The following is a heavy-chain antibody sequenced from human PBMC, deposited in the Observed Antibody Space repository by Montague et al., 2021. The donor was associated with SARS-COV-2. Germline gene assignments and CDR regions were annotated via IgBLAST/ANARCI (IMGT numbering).Heavy chain of an antibody. CDR1: GGSISSSSYY. J-gene: IGHJ4*02. CDR2: IYYSGST. Sequence: SETLSLTCTVSGGSISSSSYYRGWIRQPPGKGLEWIGSIYYSGSTYYNPSLKSRVTISVDTPKNQFSLNLSSVTAADTAVYYCARNGNTRIAMIVVVIGYFDYWGQGTLVTVSS. V-gene: IGHV4-39*01. CDR3: ARNGNTRIAMIVVVIGYFDY. D-gene: IGHD3-22*01.